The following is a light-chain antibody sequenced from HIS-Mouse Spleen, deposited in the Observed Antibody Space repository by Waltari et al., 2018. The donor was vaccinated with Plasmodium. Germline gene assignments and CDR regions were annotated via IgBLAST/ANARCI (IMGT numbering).Light chain of an antibody. V-gene: IGKV3-11*01. CDR2: DAS. Sequence: EIVLTQSPATLSLSPGERATLSCRASQSVSSDLAWYQQKPGQAPRLLIYDASNRATGIPARFSGSGSGTDFTLIISSLEPEDFAVYYCQQRSNWPPLTFGGGTKVEIK. CDR3: QQRSNWPPLT. CDR1: QSVSSD. J-gene: IGKJ4*01.